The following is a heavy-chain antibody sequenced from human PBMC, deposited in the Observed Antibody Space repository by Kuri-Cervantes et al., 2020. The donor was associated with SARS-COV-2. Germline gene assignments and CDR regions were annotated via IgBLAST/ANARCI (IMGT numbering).Heavy chain of an antibody. CDR1: GGSISSGDYY. CDR2: IYYSGST. J-gene: IGHJ4*02. CDR3: ARRESSRAFDY. Sequence: SETLSLTCTVSGGSISSGDYYWSWIRLPPGKGLEWIGYIYYSGSTYYNPSLKSRVTISVETSKNQYSQKLSSVTAADTAVYYGARRESSRAFDYWGQGTQVTVSS. V-gene: IGHV4-30-4*08. D-gene: IGHD6-6*01.